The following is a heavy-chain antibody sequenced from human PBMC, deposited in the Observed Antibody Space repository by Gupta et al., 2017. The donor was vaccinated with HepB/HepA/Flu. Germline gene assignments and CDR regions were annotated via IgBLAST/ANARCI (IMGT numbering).Heavy chain of an antibody. CDR3: ARVDAGSSSFGYYYYYYMDV. J-gene: IGHJ6*03. V-gene: IGHV3-7*01. Sequence: EVQLVESGGGLVQPGGSLRLSCAASGFTFSSYWMSWVRQAPGKGLELVANIKQDGSEKDYVDSVKGRFTISRDNAKNSLYLQMNSLRAEDTAVYYCARVDAGSSSFGYYYYYYMDVWGKGTTVTVAS. D-gene: IGHD6-6*01. CDR1: GFTFSSYW. CDR2: IKQDGSEK.